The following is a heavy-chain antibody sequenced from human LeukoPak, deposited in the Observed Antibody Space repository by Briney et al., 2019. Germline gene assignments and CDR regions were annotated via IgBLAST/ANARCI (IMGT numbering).Heavy chain of an antibody. V-gene: IGHV3-7*04. Sequence: PGGSLRLSCAASGFPFSNRWMSWVRQAPGKGLDWVANIKADGSEEYYVDSVKGRFTGSRDNAKNSLYLQMNSLRAEDTGLYYCARYCGGGSCFDYWGRGTLVTVSS. J-gene: IGHJ4*02. CDR3: ARYCGGGSCFDY. D-gene: IGHD2-15*01. CDR1: GFPFSNRW. CDR2: IKADGSEE.